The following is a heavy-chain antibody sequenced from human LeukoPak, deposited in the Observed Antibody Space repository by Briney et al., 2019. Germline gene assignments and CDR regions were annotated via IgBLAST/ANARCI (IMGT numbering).Heavy chain of an antibody. CDR1: GGSISGGY. V-gene: IGHV4-4*09. CDR3: AKSYFDYSTYYSYYFNL. Sequence: KSSETLSLTCTVSGGSISGGYWSWIRQPPGRGLEWIGYVYTSGSTNYNPSLKSRVTISVDTSKSQFAPKLSSVTAADTAVYYCAKSYFDYSTYYSYYFNLWGQGALVTVSS. D-gene: IGHD4-11*01. CDR2: VYTSGST. J-gene: IGHJ4*02.